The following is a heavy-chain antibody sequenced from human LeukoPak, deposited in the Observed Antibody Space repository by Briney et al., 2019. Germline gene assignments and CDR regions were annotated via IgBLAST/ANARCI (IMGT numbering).Heavy chain of an antibody. CDR2: ISGSDGTS. CDR3: AKSLGVGGYTRYKGFDQ. D-gene: IGHD3-16*02. CDR1: GFTFNSFA. Sequence: GGSLRLSCAASGFTFNSFAMNWVRQAPGKGLEWVSSISGSDGTSHYADFVKGRLTIPRDNSKNTLYLQMNSLRAEDTAAYYCAKSLGVGGYTRYKGFDQWGQGTLVVVSS. J-gene: IGHJ4*02. V-gene: IGHV3-23*01.